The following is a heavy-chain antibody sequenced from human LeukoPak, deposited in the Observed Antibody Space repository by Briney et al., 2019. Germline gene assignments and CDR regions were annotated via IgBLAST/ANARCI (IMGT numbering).Heavy chain of an antibody. CDR3: ATGEWELPIFDY. CDR1: GFTFSDYY. V-gene: IGHV3-11*01. D-gene: IGHD1-26*01. J-gene: IGHJ4*02. CDR2: ISSSGSTI. Sequence: GGSLRLSCAASGFTFSDYYMSWIRQAPGKGLEWVSYISSSGSTIYYADSVKGRFTNSRDNAKNSLYLQMNSLRAEDTAVYYCATGEWELPIFDYWGQGTLVTVSS.